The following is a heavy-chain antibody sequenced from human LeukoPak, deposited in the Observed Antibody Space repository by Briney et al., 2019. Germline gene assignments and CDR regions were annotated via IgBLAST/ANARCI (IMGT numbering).Heavy chain of an antibody. D-gene: IGHD6-19*01. J-gene: IGHJ6*03. CDR1: GYSISSSYY. Sequence: SETLSLTCTVSGYSISSSYYWSWIRQPPGKGLEWIGYIHYSGSTNYNPSLKSRVTISVDTSKNQFSLKLSSVTAADTAVYYCARKRYTSGWGGYYYYYMDVWGKGTTVTISS. CDR2: IHYSGST. V-gene: IGHV4-61*01. CDR3: ARKRYTSGWGGYYYYYMDV.